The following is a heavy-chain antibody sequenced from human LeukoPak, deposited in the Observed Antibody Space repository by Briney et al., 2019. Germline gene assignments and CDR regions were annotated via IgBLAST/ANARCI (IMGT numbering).Heavy chain of an antibody. J-gene: IGHJ5*02. D-gene: IGHD2-2*01. CDR1: GGSISSSSYY. Sequence: PSETLSLTCTVSGGSISSSSYYWGWIRQPPGKGLEWIGSIYYSGSTYYNPSLKSRVTISVDTSKNQFSLKLSSVTAADTAVYYCARHAISDIVVVPNWFDPWGQGTLVTVSS. CDR3: ARHAISDIVVVPNWFDP. V-gene: IGHV4-39*01. CDR2: IYYSGST.